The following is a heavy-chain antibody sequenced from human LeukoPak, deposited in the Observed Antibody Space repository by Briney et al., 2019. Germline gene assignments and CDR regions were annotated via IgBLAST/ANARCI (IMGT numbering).Heavy chain of an antibody. D-gene: IGHD3-10*01. CDR2: INHSGST. CDR3: ADRSGIIHY. CDR1: GASFSGYY. J-gene: IGHJ4*02. V-gene: IGHV4-34*01. Sequence: SETLSLTCAVYGASFSGYYWSWIRQPPGKGLEWIGEINHSGSTNYNPSLKSRVTISVDTSKNQFSLKLSSVTAADTAVYYCADRSGIIHYCGQGTLVTVSS.